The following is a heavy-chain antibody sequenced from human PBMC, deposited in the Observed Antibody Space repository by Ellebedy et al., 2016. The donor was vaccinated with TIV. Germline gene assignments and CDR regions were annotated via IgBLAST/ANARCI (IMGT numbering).Heavy chain of an antibody. CDR2: ISYDGTNE. J-gene: IGHJ4*02. D-gene: IGHD5-12*01. V-gene: IGHV3-30*18. CDR3: AKDHYSGSGLDY. Sequence: PGGSLRLSCAASGFTFSSYGMHRVRQVPGKGLERVALISYDGTNEYYADSVKGRFTISRDNSKNTLYLQMNGLRSEDTGVYYCAKDHYSGSGLDYWGQGTLVTVSS. CDR1: GFTFSSYG.